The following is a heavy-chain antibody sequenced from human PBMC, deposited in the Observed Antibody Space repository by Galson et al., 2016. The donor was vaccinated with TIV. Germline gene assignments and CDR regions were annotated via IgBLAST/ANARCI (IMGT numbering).Heavy chain of an antibody. CDR3: ARLSRQWLVYAFDI. CDR2: IYPGDSDT. V-gene: IGHV5-51*01. CDR1: GYFFPSYW. J-gene: IGHJ3*02. Sequence: QSGAEVKKPGDSPKISCKGSGYFFPSYWIGWVRQMPGKGLEWMGIIYPGDSDTRYSPALQGQVTISADKSISTAHLQWSSLKASDTAMYYCARLSRQWLVYAFDIWGQGTMVTVSS. D-gene: IGHD6-19*01.